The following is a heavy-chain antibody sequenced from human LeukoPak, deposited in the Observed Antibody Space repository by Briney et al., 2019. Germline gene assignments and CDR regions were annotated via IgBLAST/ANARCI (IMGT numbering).Heavy chain of an antibody. V-gene: IGHV1-69*06. CDR2: IIPIFGTA. CDR1: GGTFSSYA. D-gene: IGHD6-6*01. J-gene: IGHJ4*02. Sequence: GASVKVSCKASGGTFSSYAISWVRQAPGQGLEWMGGIIPIFGTANYAQKFQGRVTITADKSTSTAYMELSSLRSEDTAVYYCARLEYSSSPLFGYWGQGTLVTVSS. CDR3: ARLEYSSSPLFGY.